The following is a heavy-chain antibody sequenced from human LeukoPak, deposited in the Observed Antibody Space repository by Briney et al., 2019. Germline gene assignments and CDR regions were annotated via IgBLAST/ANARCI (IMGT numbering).Heavy chain of an antibody. V-gene: IGHV4-61*02. D-gene: IGHD5-24*01. CDR1: GGSISSGTYY. Sequence: SETLPLTCTVSGGSISSGTYYWSWIRQPAGKGLEWIGRFYTSGSTNYNPSLKSRVTISVDTSKNQFSLKLSSVTAADTAVYYCARGRDGYNFLNRGEYYYFDYWGQGTLVTVSS. J-gene: IGHJ4*02. CDR2: FYTSGST. CDR3: ARGRDGYNFLNRGEYYYFDY.